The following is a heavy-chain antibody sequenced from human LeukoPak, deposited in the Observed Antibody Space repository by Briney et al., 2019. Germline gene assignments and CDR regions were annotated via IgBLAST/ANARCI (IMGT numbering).Heavy chain of an antibody. CDR3: ARDPPAYPCTTTRCYPEVDY. V-gene: IGHV1-2*02. D-gene: IGHD2-2*01. J-gene: IGHJ4*02. CDR2: INPNTGGT. Sequence: AASVKVSCKASGYTFSGNFIHWVRQAPGLGLEWMGWINPNTGGTNSAEKFQGRDTLTRDTSLTTAYMELTSLRSDDTAVYYCARDPPAYPCTTTRCYPEVDYWGQGTLVTVSS. CDR1: GYTFSGNF.